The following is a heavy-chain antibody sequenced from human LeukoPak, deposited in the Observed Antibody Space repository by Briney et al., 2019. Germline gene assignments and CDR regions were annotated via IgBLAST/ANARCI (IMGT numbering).Heavy chain of an antibody. CDR2: ISSSGSTI. D-gene: IGHD2-21*01. CDR1: GFTFSSYE. CDR3: ARIAGRPRDY. V-gene: IGHV3-48*03. Sequence: GGSLRLSCAASGFTFSSYEMNWVRQAPGKGLEWVSYISSSGSTIYCADSVKGRFTISRDNAKNSLYLQMNSLRAEDTAVYYCARIAGRPRDYWGQGTLVTVSS. J-gene: IGHJ4*02.